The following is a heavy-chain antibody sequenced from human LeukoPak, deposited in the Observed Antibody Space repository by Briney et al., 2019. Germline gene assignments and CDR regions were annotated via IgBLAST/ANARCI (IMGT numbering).Heavy chain of an antibody. CDR1: GGSISSSKW. D-gene: IGHD2-2*02. CDR3: ARGEYQLLYFHWFDP. J-gene: IGHJ5*02. Sequence: PSETLSLTCAVSGGSISSSKWWSWVRQPPGKGLEWIGEIYHSGSTNYNPSLKSRVTISVDTSKNQFSLKLSSVTAADTAVYYCARGEYQLLYFHWFDPWGQGTLVTVSS. CDR2: IYHSGST. V-gene: IGHV4-4*02.